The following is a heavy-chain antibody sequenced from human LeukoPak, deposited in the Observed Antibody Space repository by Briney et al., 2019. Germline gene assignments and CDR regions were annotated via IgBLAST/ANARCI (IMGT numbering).Heavy chain of an antibody. V-gene: IGHV5-51*01. CDR1: GYNFTNYW. Sequence: GESLKISCKGSGYNFTNYWIGWVRQMPGKGLDWMGIIYPDDSDTRYSPSFQGQVTISADKSISTAYLQWSSLKASDTAMYYCARPHYGDDSDWGDAFDIWGQGTMVTVSS. J-gene: IGHJ3*02. CDR3: ARPHYGDDSDWGDAFDI. CDR2: IYPDDSDT. D-gene: IGHD4-23*01.